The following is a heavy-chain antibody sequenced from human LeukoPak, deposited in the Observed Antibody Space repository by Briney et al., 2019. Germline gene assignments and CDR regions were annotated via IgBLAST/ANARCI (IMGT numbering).Heavy chain of an antibody. Sequence: GGSLRLSCAASGFTVSSNYMNWVRQAPGKGLEWVAFIRDGSNKYYADSVKGRFTISRDNFKNTLYLQMNSLRPEDTAVYYCAKDWGVYFDYWGQGTLVTVSS. J-gene: IGHJ4*02. CDR2: IRDGSNK. V-gene: IGHV3-30*02. D-gene: IGHD3-16*01. CDR1: GFTVSSNY. CDR3: AKDWGVYFDY.